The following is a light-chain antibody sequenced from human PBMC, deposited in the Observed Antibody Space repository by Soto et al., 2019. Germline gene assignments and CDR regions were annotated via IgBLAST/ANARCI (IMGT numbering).Light chain of an antibody. V-gene: IGLV2-11*01. CDR1: SSDVGGYNY. J-gene: IGLJ1*01. CDR3: CSYAGSYTFVYV. CDR2: DVS. Sequence: QSVLTQPRSVSGSPGQSVTISCTGTSSDVGGYNYVSWYQQHPGKAPKLMIYDVSKRPSGVPDRFSGSKSGNPASLTISGLQAEDEADYYCCSYAGSYTFVYVFGTGTKVTVL.